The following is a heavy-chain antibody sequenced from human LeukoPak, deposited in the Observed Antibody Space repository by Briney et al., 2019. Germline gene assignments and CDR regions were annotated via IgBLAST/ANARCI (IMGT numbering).Heavy chain of an antibody. V-gene: IGHV4-39*07. J-gene: IGHJ3*02. Sequence: SETLSLTCTVSGGSISSGSNYWGWIRQPPGKGLEWIGSIYYSGSTYYNPSLKSRVTISVDTSKNQFSLKLSSVTAADTAVYYCARASRQSKGRNTPRDAFDIWGQGAMVTVSS. CDR1: GGSISSGSNY. D-gene: IGHD4-11*01. CDR3: ARASRQSKGRNTPRDAFDI. CDR2: IYYSGST.